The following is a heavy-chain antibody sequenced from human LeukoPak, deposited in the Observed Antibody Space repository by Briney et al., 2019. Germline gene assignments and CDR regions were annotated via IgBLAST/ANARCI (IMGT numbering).Heavy chain of an antibody. V-gene: IGHV3-48*01. CDR1: GFSFSSYS. CDR3: GRDPHSLDY. J-gene: IGHJ4*02. Sequence: GGSLRLSCTASGFSFSSYSMNWVRQAPGKGLEWVAYIAYTGTIHYADSVRGRFAISRDNAKSSLYLQLNSLRAEDTAVYYCGRDPHSLDYWGQGTLVTVSS. CDR2: IAYTGTI.